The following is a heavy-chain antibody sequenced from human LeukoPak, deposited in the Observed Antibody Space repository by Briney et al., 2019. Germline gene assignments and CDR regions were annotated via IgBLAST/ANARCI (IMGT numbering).Heavy chain of an antibody. CDR2: IDQDGSKR. V-gene: IGHV3-7*01. Sequence: GGSLRLSCAASGFTFSNYWMSWARQAPGRGLEWVANIDQDGSKRYYVDSAKGRFTISRDNPKNSLYLQMNSLRAEDTAVYFCARSGPYQLPPRPIDYWGQGTLVTVSS. CDR3: ARSGPYQLPPRPIDY. J-gene: IGHJ4*02. CDR1: GFTFSNYW. D-gene: IGHD2-2*01.